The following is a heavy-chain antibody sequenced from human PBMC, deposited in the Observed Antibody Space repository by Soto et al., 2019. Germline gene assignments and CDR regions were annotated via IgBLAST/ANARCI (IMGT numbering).Heavy chain of an antibody. CDR2: FDPEDGET. CDR1: GHTLTELS. Sequence: QVQLLQSGAEVKKPGASVKVSCKVSGHTLTELSMHWVRQAPGRGLEWMGGFDPEDGETISAQKFQGRVTMTDDTSTDSTYMELTSLRSEDLAVYYCAAGGTRWLHSPFDYWGQGTLLTISS. CDR3: AAGGTRWLHSPFDY. D-gene: IGHD1-1*01. J-gene: IGHJ4*02. V-gene: IGHV1-24*01.